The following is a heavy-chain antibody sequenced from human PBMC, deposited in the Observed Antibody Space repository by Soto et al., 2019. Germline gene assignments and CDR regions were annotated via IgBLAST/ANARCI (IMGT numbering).Heavy chain of an antibody. Sequence: QVQLVQSGAEVKKPGASVNVSCKASGYTFTVYYMHWVRQAPGQGLEWMGWINPKSGGTMYPQKFQGRVTMSWDTALRTAHIAPTGPRSGETAAYYCARDLAKGGGSAGFDYWGQGTLVTVSS. CDR2: INPKSGGT. CDR1: GYTFTVYY. J-gene: IGHJ4*02. CDR3: ARDLAKGGGSAGFDY. V-gene: IGHV1-2*02. D-gene: IGHD3-16*01.